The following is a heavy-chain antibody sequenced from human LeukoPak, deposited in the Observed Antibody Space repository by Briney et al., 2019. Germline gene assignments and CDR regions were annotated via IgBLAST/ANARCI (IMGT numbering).Heavy chain of an antibody. Sequence: RGSLRLSCAASGFTFSSYSMNWVRQAPGKGLEWVSSISSSSSYIYYADSVKGRFTISRDNAKKSLYLQMNSLRAEDTAVYYCARLIRGVAAPINWFDPWGQGTLATVPS. CDR2: ISSSSSYI. V-gene: IGHV3-21*01. D-gene: IGHD6-6*01. CDR1: GFTFSSYS. CDR3: ARLIRGVAAPINWFDP. J-gene: IGHJ5*02.